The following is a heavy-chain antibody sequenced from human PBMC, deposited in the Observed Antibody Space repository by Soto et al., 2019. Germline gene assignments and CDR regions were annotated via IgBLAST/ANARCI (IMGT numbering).Heavy chain of an antibody. Sequence: QITLKESGPTLVKPTQTLTLTCTFSGFSLSTSGVGVGWIRQPPGKALEWLALIYWDDDKRYSPSLKSRLTIPKDTSKNQVVLTMTNMDHVDTATYYCAHSGIGFPFDYWGQGTLVTVSS. CDR2: IYWDDDK. CDR1: GFSLSTSGVG. V-gene: IGHV2-5*02. CDR3: AHSGIGFPFDY. J-gene: IGHJ4*02.